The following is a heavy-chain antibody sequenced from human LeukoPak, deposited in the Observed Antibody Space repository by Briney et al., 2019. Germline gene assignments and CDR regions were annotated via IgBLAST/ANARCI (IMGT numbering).Heavy chain of an antibody. Sequence: GGSLRLSCAASGFTFSSYSMNWVRQAPGKGLEWVSSISSSSSYIYYADSVKGRFTTSRDNAKNSLCLQMNSLRAEDTAVYYCARVMPTGTYYDFWSGYVDYWGQGTLVTVSS. V-gene: IGHV3-21*01. CDR1: GFTFSSYS. CDR3: ARVMPTGTYYDFWSGYVDY. J-gene: IGHJ4*02. D-gene: IGHD3-3*01. CDR2: ISSSSSYI.